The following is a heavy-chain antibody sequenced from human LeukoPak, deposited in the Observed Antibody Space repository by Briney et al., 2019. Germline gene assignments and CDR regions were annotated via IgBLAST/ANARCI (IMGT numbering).Heavy chain of an antibody. V-gene: IGHV1-69*04. D-gene: IGHD6-19*01. J-gene: IGHJ4*02. Sequence: SVKVSCKASGGTFSSYAISWVRQAPGQGLEWMGRIIPVFGIANYAQKFQGRVTITADKSTSTAYMELSSLRSEDTAVYYCARLPGYSSGWSEDYWGQGTLVTVSS. CDR1: GGTFSSYA. CDR2: IIPVFGIA. CDR3: ARLPGYSSGWSEDY.